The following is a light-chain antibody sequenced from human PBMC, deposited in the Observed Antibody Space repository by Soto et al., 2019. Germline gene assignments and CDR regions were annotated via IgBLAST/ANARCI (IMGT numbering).Light chain of an antibody. CDR2: GAS. CDR3: QQDYNLLT. CDR1: QSVSSSY. Sequence: EIVMTQSPATLSLSPGERATLSCRASQSVSSSYLSWYQQKPGQAPRLLIYGASTRATGIPARFSGSGSGTDFPLTISSLQPEAFALYYCQQDYNLLTFGGGTKVEIK. V-gene: IGKV3D-7*01. J-gene: IGKJ4*01.